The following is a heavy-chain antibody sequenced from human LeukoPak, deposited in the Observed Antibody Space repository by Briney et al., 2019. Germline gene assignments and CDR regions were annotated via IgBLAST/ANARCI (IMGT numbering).Heavy chain of an antibody. CDR3: AKGGGGSYLRFDY. CDR1: GFTFSSYG. V-gene: IGHV3-30*18. CDR2: ISYDGSNK. D-gene: IGHD1-26*01. J-gene: IGHJ4*02. Sequence: TGGSLRLSCAASGFTFSSYGMHWVRQAPGKGLEWVAVISYDGSNKYYADSVKSRFTISRDNSKNTLYLQMNSLRAEDTAVYYCAKGGGGSYLRFDYWGQGTLVTVSS.